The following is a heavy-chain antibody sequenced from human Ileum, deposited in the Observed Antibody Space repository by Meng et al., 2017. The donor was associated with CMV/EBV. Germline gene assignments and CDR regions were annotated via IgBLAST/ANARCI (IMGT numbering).Heavy chain of an antibody. Sequence: QVQLVQSGAEVKKPGASVKVSCKASGYTFITFGITWVRQAPGQGLEWMGWITPYNGKTDYTQMLQDRVTMTTDTSTNTVYMELRSLRSDDTAVYYCAREDYSAYAATWGQGTLVTVSS. CDR2: ITPYNGKT. D-gene: IGHD2-21*01. J-gene: IGHJ5*02. V-gene: IGHV1-18*01. CDR1: GYTFITFG. CDR3: AREDYSAYAAT.